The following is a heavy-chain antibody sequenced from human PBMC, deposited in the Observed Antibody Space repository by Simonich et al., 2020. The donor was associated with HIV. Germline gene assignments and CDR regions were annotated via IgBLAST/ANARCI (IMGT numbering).Heavy chain of an antibody. CDR2: INHGGST. CDR3: ARRTWEAAGTKYYYGMDV. D-gene: IGHD6-13*01. J-gene: IGHJ6*02. V-gene: IGHV4-34*01. Sequence: QVQLQQWGAGLLKPSETMSLTCAVYGGSFSGYYWSWIRQLPGKWLVWIGEINHGGSTTYNPSLTSRVTIAVDTSKNQFSLKLSAVTAADTAVYYCARRTWEAAGTKYYYGMDVWGQGTTVTVSS. CDR1: GGSFSGYY.